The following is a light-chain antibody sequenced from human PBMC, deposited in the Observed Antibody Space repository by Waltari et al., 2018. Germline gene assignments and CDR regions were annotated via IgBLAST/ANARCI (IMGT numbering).Light chain of an antibody. Sequence: YQQPPAKAPKVMLYEVSKRPSGVSNRFSGSKAGNTASLTISGLQPEDEADYFCSSYTGSVTPRLLGGGTKLTVL. J-gene: IGLJ2*01. CDR3: SSYTGSVTPRL. V-gene: IGLV2-23*02. CDR2: EVS.